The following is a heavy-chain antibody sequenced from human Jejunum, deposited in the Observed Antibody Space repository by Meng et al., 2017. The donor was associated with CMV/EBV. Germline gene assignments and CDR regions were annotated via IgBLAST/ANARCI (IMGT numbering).Heavy chain of an antibody. V-gene: IGHV3-73*02. Sequence: EGQTAQSGGGLVQPGGPLILSCAASGSTFSDADIHWCRQASGKGLEWVGRIRTKVNSYATAYAASVTGRFTISRDDSKNTAYLQMNSLKTEDTAVYYCIRHERTFQRDWGQGTLVTVSS. CDR3: IRHERTFQRD. D-gene: IGHD2/OR15-2a*01. CDR1: GSTFSDAD. J-gene: IGHJ4*02. CDR2: IRTKVNSYAT.